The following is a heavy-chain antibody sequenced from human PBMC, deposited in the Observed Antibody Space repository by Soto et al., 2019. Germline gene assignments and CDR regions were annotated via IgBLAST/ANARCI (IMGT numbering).Heavy chain of an antibody. CDR2: ISSNGGST. J-gene: IGHJ4*02. V-gene: IGHV3-64D*08. D-gene: IGHD5-18*01. CDR1: GFTFSSYA. Sequence: GGSLTLSCSASGFTFSSYAMHWVRQAPGKGLEYVSAISSNGGSTYYADSVKGRFTISRDNSKNTLYLQMSSLRAEDTAVYYCVNPGYSYGYYFDYWGQGTLVTVSS. CDR3: VNPGYSYGYYFDY.